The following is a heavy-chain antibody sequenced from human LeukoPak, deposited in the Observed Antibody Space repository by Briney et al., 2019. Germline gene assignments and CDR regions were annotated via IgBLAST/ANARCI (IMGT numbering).Heavy chain of an antibody. D-gene: IGHD6-13*01. CDR3: ARRKSGGRQQLVLYYFDY. Sequence: ASVKVSCKASGYTFTSYDINWVRQATGQGLEWMGWMNPNSGNTGYAQKFQGRVTMTRNTSISTAYMELSSLRSEDTAVYYCARRKSGGRQQLVLYYFDYWGQGTPVTVSS. CDR2: MNPNSGNT. V-gene: IGHV1-8*01. CDR1: GYTFTSYD. J-gene: IGHJ4*02.